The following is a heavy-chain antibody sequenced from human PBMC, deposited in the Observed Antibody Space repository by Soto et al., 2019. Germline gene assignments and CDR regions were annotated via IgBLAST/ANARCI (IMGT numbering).Heavy chain of an antibody. J-gene: IGHJ4*02. D-gene: IGHD4-17*01. CDR1: GFTFSNYA. Sequence: GGSLRLSCAASGFTFSNYAMSWVHQAPGKGLEWVSSISGSGGSVWLADSVKGRFTISRDKSKNTLYLQMNSLRAEDTALYYCAKVRDPTRVTTNFDSWGLGTLVTVSS. CDR3: AKVRDPTRVTTNFDS. V-gene: IGHV3-23*01. CDR2: ISGSGGSV.